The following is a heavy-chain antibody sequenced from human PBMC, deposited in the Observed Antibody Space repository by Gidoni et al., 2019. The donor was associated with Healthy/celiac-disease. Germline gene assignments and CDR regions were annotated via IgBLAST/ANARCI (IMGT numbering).Heavy chain of an antibody. CDR3: AKVGGPSYYFDY. CDR2: ISGSGGST. V-gene: IGHV3-23*01. Sequence: EVQLLESGGGLVPPGGSLRLSCAASGFTFSSYAMSWVRQAPGKGLEWVSAISGSGGSTYYADSVKGRFTISRDNSKNTLYLQMNSLRAEDTAVYYCAKVGGPSYYFDYWGQGTLVTVSS. J-gene: IGHJ4*02. CDR1: GFTFSSYA. D-gene: IGHD3-16*01.